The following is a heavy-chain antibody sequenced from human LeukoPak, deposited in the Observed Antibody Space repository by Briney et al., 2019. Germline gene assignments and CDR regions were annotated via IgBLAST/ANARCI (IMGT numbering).Heavy chain of an antibody. CDR2: IYYTGNT. V-gene: IGHV4-39*07. CDR3: ARVGQLAFDY. CDR1: GDSIIGYY. J-gene: IGHJ4*02. D-gene: IGHD6-13*01. Sequence: SETLSLTCSVSGDSIIGYYWGWIRQPPGKGLEWIGNIYYTGNTYYNPSLKSRVTISVDTSKNQFSLKLSSVTAADTAVYYCARVGQLAFDYWGQGALVTVSS.